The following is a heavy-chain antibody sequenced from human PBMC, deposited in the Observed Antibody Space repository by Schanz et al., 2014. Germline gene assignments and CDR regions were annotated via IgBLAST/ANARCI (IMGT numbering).Heavy chain of an antibody. CDR3: AKQHIVRGVIYLNWFDS. CDR2: VSSDGNND. V-gene: IGHV3-30*18. J-gene: IGHJ5*01. D-gene: IGHD3-10*01. Sequence: VQLEESGGGVVQPGRSLRLSCAASGFTFSSYGMHWARQAPGKGLEWVALVSSDGNNDYYTDSVKGRFTISRDNSKNTVHLQMNSRRAEDAAVYYCAKQHIVRGVIYLNWFDSWGQGTLVTVSS. CDR1: GFTFSSYG.